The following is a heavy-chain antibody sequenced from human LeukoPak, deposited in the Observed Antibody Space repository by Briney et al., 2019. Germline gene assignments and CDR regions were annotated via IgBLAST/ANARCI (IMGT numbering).Heavy chain of an antibody. CDR3: ARGIAVAGTNWFDP. V-gene: IGHV3-23*01. CDR2: ITGSGGTT. D-gene: IGHD6-19*01. J-gene: IGHJ5*02. Sequence: GGSLRLSCAASGFTFTSYAMSWVRQAPGKGLEWVSTITGSGGTTYYADSVKGRFTISRDNAKNSLYLQMNSLRAEDTAVYYCARGIAVAGTNWFDPWGQGTLATVSS. CDR1: GFTFTSYA.